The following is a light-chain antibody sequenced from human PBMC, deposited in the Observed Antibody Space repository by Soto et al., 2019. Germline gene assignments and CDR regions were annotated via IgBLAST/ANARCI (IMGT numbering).Light chain of an antibody. Sequence: EIVLTQSPGTLSLSPGERATLSCRASQSVSASYLAWYHQKPGQAPRLLIYGASSRATGIPDRFSGSGSGTDFILTISRLEPEDFEVYYCQQYGDLPLTFGGGTKVDIX. V-gene: IGKV3-20*01. CDR2: GAS. CDR1: QSVSASY. CDR3: QQYGDLPLT. J-gene: IGKJ4*01.